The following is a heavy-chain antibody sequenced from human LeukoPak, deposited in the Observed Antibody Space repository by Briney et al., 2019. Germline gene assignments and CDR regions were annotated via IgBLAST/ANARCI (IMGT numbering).Heavy chain of an antibody. V-gene: IGHV3-23*01. CDR1: GFTFNDHA. Sequence: GGSLRLSCAASGFTFNDHAMYWVRQAPGKGLEWVSGISTSGGSSSYADSVKGRFTISRDNPRNTLYMQMNSLRAEDTALYYCAIMHPYYDGSGYWVQWGQGTLVTVSS. CDR2: ISTSGGSS. CDR3: AIMHPYYDGSGYWVQ. J-gene: IGHJ4*02. D-gene: IGHD3-22*01.